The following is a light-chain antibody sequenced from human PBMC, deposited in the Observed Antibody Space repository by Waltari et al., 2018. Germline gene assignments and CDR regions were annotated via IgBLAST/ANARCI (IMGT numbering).Light chain of an antibody. J-gene: IGLJ3*02. V-gene: IGLV2-14*01. CDR1: SSDVGGDTS. CDR2: EVT. Sequence: QSALTQPASVSGSPGQSITISSTGTSSDVGGDTSVSWYQQHPGKAPKLMIYEVTHRPLGVSDRFSGSKSGNTASLTISGLQAGDEADYYCISKRSITTIMFGGGTKLTVL. CDR3: ISKRSITTIM.